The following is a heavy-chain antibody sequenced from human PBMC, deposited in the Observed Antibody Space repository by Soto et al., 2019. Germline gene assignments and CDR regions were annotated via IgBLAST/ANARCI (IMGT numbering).Heavy chain of an antibody. CDR2: IWHDGSIK. D-gene: IGHD4-17*01. Sequence: QVQLVESGGGVVQPGRSLRLSCAASGFTFSSYGMHWFRQAPGKGLAWVAVIWHDGSIKYYADSVKGRFTISRDNSKNTLYLQINSLRAEDTAVYYCARDHYGDSYGDYGMDVWGQGSTVTVSS. CDR1: GFTFSSYG. CDR3: ARDHYGDSYGDYGMDV. J-gene: IGHJ6*02. V-gene: IGHV3-33*01.